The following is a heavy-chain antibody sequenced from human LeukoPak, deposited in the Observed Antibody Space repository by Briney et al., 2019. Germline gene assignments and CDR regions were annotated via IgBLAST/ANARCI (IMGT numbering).Heavy chain of an antibody. D-gene: IGHD3-22*01. V-gene: IGHV1-69*06. CDR2: IIPIFGTA. CDR1: GGAFSSYA. J-gene: IGHJ6*03. CDR3: ARVVEAGVVAIVNYMDV. Sequence: ASVKVSCKASGGAFSSYAISWVRQAPGQGLEWMGGIIPIFGTANYAQKFQGRVTITADKSTSTAYMELSSLRSDDTAVYYCARVVEAGVVAIVNYMDVWGKGTTVTVSS.